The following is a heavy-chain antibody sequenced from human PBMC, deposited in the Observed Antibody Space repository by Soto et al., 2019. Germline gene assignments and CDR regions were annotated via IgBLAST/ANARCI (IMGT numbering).Heavy chain of an antibody. D-gene: IGHD3-3*01. Sequence: EVQLLESGGGLVQPGGSLRLSCAASGFTFSSYPMSWVRQAPGKELEWVSAISGSGGSTYYADSVKGRFTISRDNSKNTLYLQMNRLRAEDTAVYYCAKGVASITIFGVVIGYWGQGTLVTVSS. CDR2: ISGSGGST. CDR1: GFTFSSYP. V-gene: IGHV3-23*01. J-gene: IGHJ4*02. CDR3: AKGVASITIFGVVIGY.